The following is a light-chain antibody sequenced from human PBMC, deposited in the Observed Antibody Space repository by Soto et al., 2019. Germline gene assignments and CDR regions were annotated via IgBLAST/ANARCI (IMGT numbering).Light chain of an antibody. CDR1: QSVNSD. CDR2: EIS. CDR3: QQRSNSIT. Sequence: EIVLTQSPATLSLSPGERATLSCRASQSVNSDLAWFQQKPGQAPRLLFYEISNRATGIPARFSGSGSGTDFTLTISSLAPEDCAVYYFQQRSNSITFGQGTRLEI. J-gene: IGKJ5*01. V-gene: IGKV3-11*01.